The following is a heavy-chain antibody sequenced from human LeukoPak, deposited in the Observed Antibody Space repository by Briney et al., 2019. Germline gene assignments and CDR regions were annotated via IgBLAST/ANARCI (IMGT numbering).Heavy chain of an antibody. D-gene: IGHD3-10*01. CDR2: IIPILGIA. CDR1: GGTFSSHA. CDR3: ARDLRGYGMDV. V-gene: IGHV1-69*04. J-gene: IGHJ6*02. Sequence: SVKVSCKASGGTFSSHAISWVRQAPGQGLEWMGRIIPILGIANYAQKFQGRVTITADKSTSTAYMELSSLRSEDTAVYYCARDLRGYGMDVWGQGTTVTVSS.